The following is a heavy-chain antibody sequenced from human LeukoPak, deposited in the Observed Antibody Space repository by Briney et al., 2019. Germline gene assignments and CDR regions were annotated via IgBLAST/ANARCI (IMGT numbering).Heavy chain of an antibody. CDR3: ANGGYYYDSSGYWYANYFDY. CDR2: ISGSGGST. CDR1: GFTFSSYA. J-gene: IGHJ4*02. V-gene: IGHV3-23*01. D-gene: IGHD3-22*01. Sequence: GGSLRLSCAASGFTFSSYAMSWVRQAPGKGLEWVSAISGSGGSTYYADSVKGRFTISRDNSKNTLYLQINSLRAEDTAVYYCANGGYYYDSSGYWYANYFDYWGQGTLVTVSS.